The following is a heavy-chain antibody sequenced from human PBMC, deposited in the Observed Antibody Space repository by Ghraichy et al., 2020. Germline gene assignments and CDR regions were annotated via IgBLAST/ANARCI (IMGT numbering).Heavy chain of an antibody. Sequence: ASVKVSCKASGYTFTAYHIHWVRQAPGQGLEWMGRMNPNSGGTKYAQKFQGRVTMTRDTSTSTAYMELSRVRSDDTAVYYCARLGLEYVDHEYVPFDCGGQGALVTV. D-gene: IGHD3-10*02. CDR1: GYTFTAYH. CDR2: MNPNSGGT. J-gene: IGHJ4*02. CDR3: ARLGLEYVDHEYVPFDC. V-gene: IGHV1-2*02.